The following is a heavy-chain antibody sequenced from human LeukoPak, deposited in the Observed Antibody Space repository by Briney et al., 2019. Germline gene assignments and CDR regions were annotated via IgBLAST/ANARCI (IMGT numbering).Heavy chain of an antibody. CDR1: GGSFSDYS. CDR3: ARVGTYYYYYMDV. CDR2: INHSGRT. J-gene: IGHJ6*03. V-gene: IGHV4-34*01. Sequence: SETLSLTCAVYGGSFSDYSWIWLRQPPGKGLEWIGDINHSGRTNYNPSLKSRVTISLDTSKNQFSLKLSSVTAADTAVYYCARVGTYYYYYMDVWGKGTTVTVSS.